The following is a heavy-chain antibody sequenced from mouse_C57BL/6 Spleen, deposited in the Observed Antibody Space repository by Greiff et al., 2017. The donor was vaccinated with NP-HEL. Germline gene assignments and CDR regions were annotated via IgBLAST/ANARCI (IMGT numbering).Heavy chain of an antibody. Sequence: EVKLVESGGGLVKPGGSLKLSCAASGFTFSSYAMSWVRQTPEKRLEWVATISAGGSYTYYPDNVQGRFTISRDNAKNNLYLQMGHLKSEDTAMYYGAREVTGTAAMDDWGQGTSVTVSS. CDR1: GFTFSSYA. V-gene: IGHV5-4*01. J-gene: IGHJ4*01. CDR3: AREVTGTAAMDD. D-gene: IGHD4-1*01. CDR2: ISAGGSYT.